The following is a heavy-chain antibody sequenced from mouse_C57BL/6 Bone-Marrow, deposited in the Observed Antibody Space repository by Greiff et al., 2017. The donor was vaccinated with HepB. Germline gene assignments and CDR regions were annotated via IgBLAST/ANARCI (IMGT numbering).Heavy chain of an antibody. CDR2: ISYDGSN. D-gene: IGHD2-2*01. CDR1: GYSITSGYY. CDR3: ASPYGYDVGFAY. Sequence: EVQLVESGPGLVKPSQSLSLTCSVTGYSITSGYYWNWIRQFPGNKLEWMGYISYDGSNNYNPSLKNRIPITRDTSKNQFFLKLNSVTTEDTATYYCASPYGYDVGFAYWGQGTLVTVSA. V-gene: IGHV3-6*01. J-gene: IGHJ3*01.